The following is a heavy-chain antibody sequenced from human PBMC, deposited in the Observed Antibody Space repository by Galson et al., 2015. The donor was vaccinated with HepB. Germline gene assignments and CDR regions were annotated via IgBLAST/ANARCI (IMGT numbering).Heavy chain of an antibody. CDR3: ARDTTFDS. CDR2: ISSSSSVI. Sequence: SLRLSCAASGFTFSNAWMSWVRQAPGKGLEWLSYISSSSSVIYYADSVKGRFTISRDNAKNSLYLQMSSLRDEDTAVYYCARDTTFDSWGQGTLVTVSS. J-gene: IGHJ4*02. D-gene: IGHD1-14*01. V-gene: IGHV3-48*02. CDR1: GFTFSNAW.